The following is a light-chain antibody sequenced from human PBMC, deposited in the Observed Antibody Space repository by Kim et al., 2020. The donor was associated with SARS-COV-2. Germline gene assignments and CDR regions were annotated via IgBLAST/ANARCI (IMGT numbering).Light chain of an antibody. J-gene: IGKJ1*01. CDR3: QQYDSYPRT. CDR2: AAS. CDR1: QGISSW. V-gene: IGKV1D-16*01. Sequence: DIQMTQPPSSLSASIGDRVTITCRASQGISSWLAWYQQKPEKAPKCLIYAASSLQSGVPSRFSGSGSGTDFTLTISSLQPEDFATYYCQQYDSYPRTFGQGTRVEIK.